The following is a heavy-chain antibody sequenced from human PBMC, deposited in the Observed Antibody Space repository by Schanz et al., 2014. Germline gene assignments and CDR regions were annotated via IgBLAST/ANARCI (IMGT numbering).Heavy chain of an antibody. CDR2: ITSNGGGT. D-gene: IGHD2-2*01. CDR1: GFTFSGYG. J-gene: IGHJ4*02. V-gene: IGHV3-NL1*01. CDR3: IRGDIMVVPVAHF. Sequence: QVQLVESGGGVVQPWRSLRLSCAASGFTFSGYGMHWVRQAPGKGLEWVSTITSNGGGTYYADSVKGRFTISRDNAKNTLYLQMNSLRAEDTAVYYCIRGDIMVVPVAHFWGQGILVTVSS.